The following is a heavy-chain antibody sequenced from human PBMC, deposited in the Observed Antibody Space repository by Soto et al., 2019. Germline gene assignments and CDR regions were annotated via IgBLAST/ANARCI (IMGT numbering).Heavy chain of an antibody. D-gene: IGHD6-13*01. CDR1: GGSISSYY. J-gene: IGHJ4*02. CDR2: IYYSGST. Sequence: SETLSLTCTVSGGSISSYYWSWIRQPPGKGLEWIGYIYYSGSTNYNPSLKSRVTISVDTSKNQFSLKLSSVTAADTAVYYCARASTSLVPFDYWGQGTLVTVSS. V-gene: IGHV4-59*01. CDR3: ARASTSLVPFDY.